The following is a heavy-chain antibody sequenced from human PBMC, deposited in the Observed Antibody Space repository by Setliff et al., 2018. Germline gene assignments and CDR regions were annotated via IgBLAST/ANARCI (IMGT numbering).Heavy chain of an antibody. CDR2: IKQDGSDK. J-gene: IGHJ3*02. D-gene: IGHD6-25*01. CDR1: GFTFSNFL. CDR3: ARSAANGGHDPFDI. V-gene: IGHV3-7*01. Sequence: AGGSLRLSCAASGFTFSNFLMNWVRQAPGKGLEWVANIKQDGSDKYYVDSVKGRFTISRDNAKNSLYLQMNSLRAEDTAVYYCARSAANGGHDPFDIWGQGTMVTVSS.